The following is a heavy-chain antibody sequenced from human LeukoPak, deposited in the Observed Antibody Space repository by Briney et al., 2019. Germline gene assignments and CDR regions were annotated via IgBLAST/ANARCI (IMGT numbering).Heavy chain of an antibody. CDR2: IYHSGST. CDR1: GYSITRGYY. Sequence: SETLSLTCTVSGYSITRGYYWGWIRQPPGKGLEWIGSIYHSGSTYYNPSLKSRVVLSVDTSKNQFSLKLNSVTAADTAVYYCARSGPYYYHYMDVWGKGTTVTVSS. CDR3: ARSGPYYYHYMDV. V-gene: IGHV4-38-2*02. D-gene: IGHD3-10*01. J-gene: IGHJ6*03.